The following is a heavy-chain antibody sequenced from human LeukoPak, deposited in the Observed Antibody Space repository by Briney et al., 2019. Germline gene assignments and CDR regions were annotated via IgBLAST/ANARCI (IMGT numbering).Heavy chain of an antibody. CDR3: ARDRVGYSAYGFDH. V-gene: IGHV3-64*01. CDR1: GFTFNNYA. CDR2: ISSNGVAT. J-gene: IGHJ4*02. D-gene: IGHD5-12*01. Sequence: PGGSLRLSCAASGFTFNNYAMHWVRQAPGKGLEYVSGISSNGVATYYANSVKGRFTISRDNSKNTLYLQMNSLRAEDTAVYYCARDRVGYSAYGFDHWGQGTLVTVSP.